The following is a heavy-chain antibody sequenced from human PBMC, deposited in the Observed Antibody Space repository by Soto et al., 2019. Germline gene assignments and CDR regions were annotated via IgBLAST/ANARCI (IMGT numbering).Heavy chain of an antibody. CDR3: ALEVWGRRAHYLGS. J-gene: IGHJ4*02. CDR1: GGTFNSFG. D-gene: IGHD7-27*01. Sequence: QVHVVQSGAEVKKPGSSVKVTCKSFGGTFNSFGINCVLQAPGQGREYMGGIIPAFGTTNFAQRFRDRVTLVADESSTTSYMELSSLTSDHTATYYCALEVWGRRAHYLGSWGPGTLVTVSS. CDR2: IIPAFGTT. V-gene: IGHV1-69*01.